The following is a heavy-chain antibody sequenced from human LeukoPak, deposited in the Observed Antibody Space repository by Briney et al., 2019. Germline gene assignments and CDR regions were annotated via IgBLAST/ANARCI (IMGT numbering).Heavy chain of an antibody. V-gene: IGHV3-33*06. CDR3: AKARGIRYYYGMDV. J-gene: IGHJ6*02. D-gene: IGHD1-26*01. CDR1: GFIFSSYG. CDR2: IWYDGSNK. Sequence: PGRSLRLSCAASGFIFSSYGMHWVRQAPGKGLEWVAVIWYDGSNKYYADSVKGRVTISRDNSKNTLYLQMNSLRAEDTAVYYCAKARGIRYYYGMDVWGQGTTVTVSS.